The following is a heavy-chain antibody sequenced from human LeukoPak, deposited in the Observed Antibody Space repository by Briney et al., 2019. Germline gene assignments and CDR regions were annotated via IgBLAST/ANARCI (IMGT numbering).Heavy chain of an antibody. CDR2: IYYSGST. CDR3: ARARVTMIRGERVLDY. CDR1: GDSDSSVSYY. Sequence: SETLSLTCTVSGDSDSSVSYYWSWIRQPPGKGLEWIGYIYYSGSTNYNLSFKSRVTMSIDTSKNQFSLKLSSVTAADTAVYYCARARVTMIRGERVLDYWGQGTLVTVSS. V-gene: IGHV4-61*01. J-gene: IGHJ4*02. D-gene: IGHD3-10*01.